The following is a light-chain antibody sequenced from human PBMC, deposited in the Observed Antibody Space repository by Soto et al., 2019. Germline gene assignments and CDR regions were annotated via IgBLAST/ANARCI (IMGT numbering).Light chain of an antibody. J-gene: IGLJ2*01. V-gene: IGLV2-14*01. CDR1: SSDVGGYNY. CDR3: SSYTITSTLVI. Sequence: QSALTQPASVSGFPGQSITISCTGTSSDVGGYNYVSWYQQHPGKAPKLMIYEVNKRPSGVSDRFSGSKSGNTASLTISGLQAEDEADYYCSSYTITSTLVIFGGGTKLTVL. CDR2: EVN.